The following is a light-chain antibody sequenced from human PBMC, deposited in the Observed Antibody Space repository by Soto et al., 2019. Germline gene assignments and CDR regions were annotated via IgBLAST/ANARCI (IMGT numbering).Light chain of an antibody. CDR2: RVS. Sequence: EIVLTQSPGTLSLSPGERATLSCRASQSVSNNYLAWYQQKPGQAPRLLIYRVSSRATGIPDRFSGSGSGTDFTLTISRLEPEDFAVYYCQQYGNVPLTFGGGTKVEIK. CDR1: QSVSNNY. V-gene: IGKV3-20*01. CDR3: QQYGNVPLT. J-gene: IGKJ4*01.